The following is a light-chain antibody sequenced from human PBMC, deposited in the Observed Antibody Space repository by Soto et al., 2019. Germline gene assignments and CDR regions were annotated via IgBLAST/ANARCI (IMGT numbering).Light chain of an antibody. CDR1: QGTNNY. J-gene: IGKJ5*01. CDR2: AAS. V-gene: IGKV1-16*01. Sequence: DIEMTQSPSSLSASIGDRVTITCRASQGTNNYLAWFQQKPRKAPKSLISAASSLQSGVPSRFSGSGSGSDFTLTISSLQPEDFATYYCQQYKTYPFTFGQGTRLEIK. CDR3: QQYKTYPFT.